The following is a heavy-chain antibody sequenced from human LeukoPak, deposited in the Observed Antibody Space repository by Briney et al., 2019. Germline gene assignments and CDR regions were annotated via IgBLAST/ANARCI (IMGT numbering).Heavy chain of an antibody. D-gene: IGHD3-22*01. J-gene: IGHJ4*02. CDR1: GFTFSSYW. CDR2: IKQDGSEK. V-gene: IGHV3-7*03. Sequence: GGSLRLSCAASGFTFSSYWMSWVRQAPGKGLEWVANIKQDGSEKYYVDSVKGRFTISRDNAKNSLCLQMNSLRTEDTAVYYCARVRGGYYWFFDYWGQGTLVTVSS. CDR3: ARVRGGYYWFFDY.